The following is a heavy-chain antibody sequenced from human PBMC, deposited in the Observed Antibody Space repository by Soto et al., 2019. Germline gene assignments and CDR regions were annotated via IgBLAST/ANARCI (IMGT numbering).Heavy chain of an antibody. D-gene: IGHD2-2*01. V-gene: IGHV1-8*01. J-gene: IGHJ4*02. CDR3: ARARYCVGTTCYEVDY. CDR1: GYIFTSYD. CDR2: MNPNSGNT. Sequence: GASVKVSCKASGYIFTSYDINWVRQATGQGLEWMGWMNPNSGNTGYAQKFQGRVTMTRDTSTGTAYMELSSLRSEDTAVYYCARARYCVGTTCYEVDYGGQGTRVTVS.